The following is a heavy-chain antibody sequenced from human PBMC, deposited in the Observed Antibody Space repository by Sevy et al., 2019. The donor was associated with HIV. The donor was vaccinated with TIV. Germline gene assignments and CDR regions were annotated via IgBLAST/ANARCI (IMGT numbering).Heavy chain of an antibody. D-gene: IGHD3-10*01. CDR1: GFRFEDYG. Sequence: GGSLRLSCAASGFRFEDYGMHWVRRAPGKGLEWVSGIDWNSGSVGYAVSVKGRFTTSRDNAKNLLYLQMISLASDDTALYYCAKDLLPYGSGSYPLDYWGQGTVVTVSS. CDR3: AKDLLPYGSGSYPLDY. V-gene: IGHV3-9*01. J-gene: IGHJ4*02. CDR2: IDWNSGSV.